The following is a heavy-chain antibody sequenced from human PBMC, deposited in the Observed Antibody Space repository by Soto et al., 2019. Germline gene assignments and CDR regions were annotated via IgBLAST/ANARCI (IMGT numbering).Heavy chain of an antibody. Sequence: GGSLRLSCAASGFSFTNFAMSWVRQAPGKGLEWVAGIGASGDITWYADSVKGRLSISRDNSKNTLYLQLNSLRFEDTAVYYCAKDDFTDRGDDYFDYWGPGTPVTVSS. CDR2: IGASGDIT. J-gene: IGHJ4*02. CDR1: GFSFTNFA. V-gene: IGHV3-23*01. CDR3: AKDDFTDRGDDYFDY. D-gene: IGHD2-21*02.